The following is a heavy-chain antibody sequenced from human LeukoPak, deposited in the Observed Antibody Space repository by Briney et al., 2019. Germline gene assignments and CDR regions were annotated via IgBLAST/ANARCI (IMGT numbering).Heavy chain of an antibody. D-gene: IGHD5-12*01. Sequence: SETLSLTCTVSGGSISSSSSYWGWIRQPPGKGLEWIGSIYYSGSTYYNPSLKSRVTISVDTSKNQFSLKLSSVTAADTAVYYCARRRGPVDYWGQGTLVTVSS. CDR3: ARRRGPVDY. J-gene: IGHJ4*02. CDR1: GGSISSSSSY. CDR2: IYYSGST. V-gene: IGHV4-39*01.